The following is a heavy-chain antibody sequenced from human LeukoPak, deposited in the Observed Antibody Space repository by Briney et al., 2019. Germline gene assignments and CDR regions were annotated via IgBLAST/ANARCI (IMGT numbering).Heavy chain of an antibody. Sequence: GASVKVSCKASGGTFSSYAISWVRQAPGQGLEWMGGIIPIFGTANYAQKFQGRVTITADESTSTAYMELSSLRSEDTAVYYCARHATPLTNWFDPWGQGTLVTVSS. CDR1: GGTFSSYA. CDR3: ARHATPLTNWFDP. D-gene: IGHD2-15*01. J-gene: IGHJ5*02. CDR2: IIPIFGTA. V-gene: IGHV1-69*13.